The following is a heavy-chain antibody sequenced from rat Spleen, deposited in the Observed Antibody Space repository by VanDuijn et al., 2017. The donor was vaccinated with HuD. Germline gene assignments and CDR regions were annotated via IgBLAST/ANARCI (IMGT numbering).Heavy chain of an antibody. D-gene: IGHD1-4*01. CDR3: TRALGPGYNYGYFDY. CDR2: IWGDGDT. Sequence: VQLKESGPGLVQPSQTLSLTCTVSGFSLTSYGVSWVRQPPGKGLEWMGGIWGDGDTYYNSTLKSRLSISRDTSKNQVFLKMNSLQTDDTAIYYCTRALGPGYNYGYFDYWGQGVMVTVSS. CDR1: GFSLTSYG. V-gene: IGHV2-13*01. J-gene: IGHJ2*01.